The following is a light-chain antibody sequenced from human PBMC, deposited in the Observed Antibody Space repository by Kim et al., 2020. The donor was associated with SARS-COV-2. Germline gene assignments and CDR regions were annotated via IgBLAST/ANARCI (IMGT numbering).Light chain of an antibody. CDR2: SNR. Sequence: GKRVNSSWSGSSSDIGRNTVNWCQQLPGTAPKVLTNSNRQRPSGLPDRFSASKSGTSASLVISGLQSEDEADYYCAAWDDNLNGYLFGTGTKVTVL. CDR3: AAWDDNLNGYL. CDR1: SSDIGRNT. V-gene: IGLV1-44*01. J-gene: IGLJ1*01.